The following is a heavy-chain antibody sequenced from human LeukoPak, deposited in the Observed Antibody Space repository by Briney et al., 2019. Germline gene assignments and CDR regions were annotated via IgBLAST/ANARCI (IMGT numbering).Heavy chain of an antibody. D-gene: IGHD3-3*01. Sequence: GASVKVSCKASGYTFTGYYMHWVRQAPGQGLEWMGWINPNSGGTNYAQKFQGRVTMTRDTSISTAYMELSRLRSDDTAVYYCAREITIFGVVYAFDIWGQGTMVTVSS. V-gene: IGHV1-2*02. CDR1: GYTFTGYY. CDR2: INPNSGGT. CDR3: AREITIFGVVYAFDI. J-gene: IGHJ3*02.